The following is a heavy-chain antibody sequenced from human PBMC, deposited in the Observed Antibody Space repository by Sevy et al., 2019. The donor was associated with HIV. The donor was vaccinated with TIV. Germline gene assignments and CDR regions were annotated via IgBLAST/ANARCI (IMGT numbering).Heavy chain of an antibody. Sequence: GGSLRLSCAASGFAFSSYAMTWFRQAPGRGLEWVSSISGSGGTTYYVDSVKGRFTISRDNSKNTVYLQMNSLRAEDTALYYCAKDFYGSGSYYTTDYWGQGTLVTVSS. CDR2: ISGSGGTT. J-gene: IGHJ4*01. CDR1: GFAFSSYA. CDR3: AKDFYGSGSYYTTDY. D-gene: IGHD3-10*01. V-gene: IGHV3-23*01.